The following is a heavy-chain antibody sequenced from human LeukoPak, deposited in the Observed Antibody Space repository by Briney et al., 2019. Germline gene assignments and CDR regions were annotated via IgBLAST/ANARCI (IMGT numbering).Heavy chain of an antibody. CDR3: ARVGPTSRIIDY. V-gene: IGHV3-23*01. Sequence: GGSLRLSCAASGFTFSNYAMSWVRQAPGEGLEWVSSISSGGDRTYYAESVKGRFTISRDNSKNTLYLQMDSLRVEDTAVYYCARVGPTSRIIDYWGQGTLVTVSS. D-gene: IGHD1-26*01. CDR2: ISSGGDRT. J-gene: IGHJ4*02. CDR1: GFTFSNYA.